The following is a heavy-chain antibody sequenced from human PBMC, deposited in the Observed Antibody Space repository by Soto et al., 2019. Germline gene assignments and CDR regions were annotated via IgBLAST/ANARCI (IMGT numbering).Heavy chain of an antibody. CDR1: GYIFTAYS. J-gene: IGHJ1*01. V-gene: IGHV1-46*01. Sequence: QVQLVQSGAEVKKPGASVKVSCKTSGYIFTAYSMHWVRQAPGQGLEWMGVVNPSGGSAHYAQSFECRVTLTRDTSTSTFYMELSSLRSEATAVYYCAREENCRGGTCYSEYFHHWGQGTLVTDSS. CDR2: VNPSGGSA. D-gene: IGHD2-15*01. CDR3: AREENCRGGTCYSEYFHH.